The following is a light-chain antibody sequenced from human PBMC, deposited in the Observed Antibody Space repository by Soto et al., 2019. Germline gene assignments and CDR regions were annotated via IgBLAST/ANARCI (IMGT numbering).Light chain of an antibody. CDR3: QQFNSYPIT. CDR1: QTIMTY. CDR2: AAS. Sequence: DIQMTQSPSSLSASVGDEVTITCRASQTIMTYLNWYQLKPGKPPRLLIYAASSLQSGVPSRFSGSGSGTEFTLTISSLQPEDFATYYCQQFNSYPITFGQGTRLEIK. V-gene: IGKV1-17*01. J-gene: IGKJ5*01.